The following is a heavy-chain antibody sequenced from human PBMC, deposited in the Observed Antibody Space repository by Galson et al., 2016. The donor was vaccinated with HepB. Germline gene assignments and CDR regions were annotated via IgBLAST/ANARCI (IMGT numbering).Heavy chain of an antibody. V-gene: IGHV4-59*01. J-gene: IGHJ6*02. D-gene: IGHD3-9*01. CDR3: ARSQDDILTGYYRFYYYYGTDV. Sequence: GLEWIGYIYYGGSTNYNPSLKSRVTISVDTSKNQFSLKLSSVTAADTAVYYCARSQDDILTGYYRFYYYYGTDVWGQGTTVTVSS. CDR2: IYYGGST.